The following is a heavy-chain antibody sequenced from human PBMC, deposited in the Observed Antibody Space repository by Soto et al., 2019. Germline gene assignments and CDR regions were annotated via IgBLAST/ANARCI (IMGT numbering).Heavy chain of an antibody. CDR3: ARDLRTWIQPYYYGMDV. V-gene: IGHV1-2*02. J-gene: IGHJ6*02. CDR2: INPNSGGT. Sequence: QVQLVQPGAEVKKPGASVKVSCKASGYTFTGYYMHWVRQAPGQGLEWMGWINPNSGGTNYAQKFQGRVTMTRDTSISTAYMELSRLRSDDTAVYYCARDLRTWIQPYYYGMDVWGQGTTVTVSS. CDR1: GYTFTGYY. D-gene: IGHD5-18*01.